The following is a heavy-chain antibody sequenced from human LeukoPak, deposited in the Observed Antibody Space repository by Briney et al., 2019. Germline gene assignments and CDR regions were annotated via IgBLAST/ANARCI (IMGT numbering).Heavy chain of an antibody. CDR3: AKSLYNYKSGSYFRPFDS. J-gene: IGHJ4*02. D-gene: IGHD3-10*01. Sequence: PSETLSLTCTVSGGSISSSSYYWGWIRQPPGKGLEWIGSIYYSGSTYYNPSLKSRVTISVDTSKNQFSLKLRSMTATDTAVYYCAKSLYNYKSGSYFRPFDSWGQGTLVTVSS. CDR1: GGSISSSSYY. V-gene: IGHV4-39*01. CDR2: IYYSGST.